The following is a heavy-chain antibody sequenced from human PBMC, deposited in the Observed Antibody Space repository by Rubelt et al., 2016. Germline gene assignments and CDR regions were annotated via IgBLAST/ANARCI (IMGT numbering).Heavy chain of an antibody. J-gene: IGHJ4*02. V-gene: IGHV5-51*03. CDR3: ARLPQNTYYFDY. CDR1: GYNFVKSW. CDR2: IYPGDSDT. Sequence: EVQLVQSGAEVKKPGESLKISCQGSGYNFVKSWIGWVRQMSGKGLEWMGIIYPGDSDTRYNPSVRGQVTISADKSISTAYLQWSSLKASDTAMYYCARLPQNTYYFDYWGQGALVMVSS.